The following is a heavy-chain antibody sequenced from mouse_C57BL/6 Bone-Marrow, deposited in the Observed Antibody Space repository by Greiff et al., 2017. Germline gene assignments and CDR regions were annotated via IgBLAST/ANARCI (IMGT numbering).Heavy chain of an antibody. Sequence: VQLLESGAELAKPGASVKLSCKASGYTFTSYWMHWVKQRPGQGLDWIGYINPSSGYTKYNQKFQDKATLTADKSSSTAYMQLSSLTCEDSAVYYGAKWCYNYDARVYAMDYWGQGTSVTVSS. CDR1: GYTFTSYW. V-gene: IGHV1-7*01. D-gene: IGHD2-12*01. J-gene: IGHJ4*01. CDR3: AKWCYNYDARVYAMDY. CDR2: INPSSGYT.